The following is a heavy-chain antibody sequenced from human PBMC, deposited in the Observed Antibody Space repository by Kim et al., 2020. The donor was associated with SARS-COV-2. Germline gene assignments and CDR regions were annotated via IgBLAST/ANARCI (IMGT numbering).Heavy chain of an antibody. CDR3: VRGNKGDNFDY. Sequence: SETLSLTCSVSGASLSTYYWNWIRQTAGKGLEWIGRIYSSGSPYYNRSLRSRVTMSVDTSKNQFSLRLTSVTAADTAVYFCVRGNKGDNFDYWGQRLLVTVSS. V-gene: IGHV4-4*07. CDR2: IYSSGSP. J-gene: IGHJ4*02. CDR1: GASLSTYY.